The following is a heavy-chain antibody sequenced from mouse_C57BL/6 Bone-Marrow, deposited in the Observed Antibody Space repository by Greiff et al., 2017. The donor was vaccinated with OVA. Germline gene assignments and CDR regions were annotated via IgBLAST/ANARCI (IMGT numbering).Heavy chain of an antibody. CDR3: ARHRYYYGGSYVSDAMDY. CDR2: ISSGGSYT. D-gene: IGHD1-1*01. CDR1: GFTFSSYG. Sequence: DVHLVESGGDLVKPGGSLKLSCAASGFTFSSYGMSWVRQTPDKRLEWVATISSGGSYTYYPDSVKGRFTISRDNAKNTQYLQMSSLKSEDTAMYYCARHRYYYGGSYVSDAMDYWGQGTSVTVSS. V-gene: IGHV5-6*01. J-gene: IGHJ4*01.